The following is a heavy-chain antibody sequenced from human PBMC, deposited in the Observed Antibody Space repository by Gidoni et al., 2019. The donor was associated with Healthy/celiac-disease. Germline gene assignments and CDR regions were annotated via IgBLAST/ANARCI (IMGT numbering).Heavy chain of an antibody. CDR3: ASGTDSSGYYAFDI. J-gene: IGHJ3*02. Sequence: EVQLVESGGGLVQPGGSLRLSCAASGFTFSSYAMHWVRQAPGKGLEYVSAISSNGGSTYYANSVKGRFTISRDNSKNTLYLQMGSLRAEDMAVYYCASGTDSSGYYAFDIWGQGTMVTVSS. V-gene: IGHV3-64*01. D-gene: IGHD3-22*01. CDR2: ISSNGGST. CDR1: GFTFSSYA.